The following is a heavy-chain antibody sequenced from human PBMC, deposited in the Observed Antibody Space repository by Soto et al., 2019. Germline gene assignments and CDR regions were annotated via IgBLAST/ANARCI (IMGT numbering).Heavy chain of an antibody. CDR1: GYIFTNYA. D-gene: IGHD2-2*01. CDR3: GRAALPAAPLDY. CDR2: INGATGYT. Sequence: QVQLVQSGAEVKEPGASVKVSCKAFGYIFTNYAVHWVRQAPGQRLEWMGWINGATGYTESSQRFQGRVTFSRETSASSADMRLTSLDSEVTAVYYCGRAALPAAPLDYWGGGTLFSVSS. J-gene: IGHJ4*02. V-gene: IGHV1-3*01.